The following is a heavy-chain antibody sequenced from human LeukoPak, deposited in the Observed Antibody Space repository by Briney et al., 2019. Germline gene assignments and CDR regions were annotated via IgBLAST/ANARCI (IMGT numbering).Heavy chain of an antibody. D-gene: IGHD6-13*01. CDR3: ARAPYSSSGWPGYYYGMDV. Sequence: EASVKVSCKASGYTFTSYAMHWVRQAPGQRLEWMGWINAGNGNTKYSQKFQGRVTITRDTSASTAYMELSSLRPEDTAVYYCARAPYSSSGWPGYYYGMDVWGQGTTVTVSS. CDR2: INAGNGNT. J-gene: IGHJ6*02. CDR1: GYTFTSYA. V-gene: IGHV1-3*01.